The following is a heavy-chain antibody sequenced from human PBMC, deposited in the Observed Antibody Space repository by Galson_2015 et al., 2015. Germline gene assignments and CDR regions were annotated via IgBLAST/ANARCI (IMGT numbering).Heavy chain of an antibody. D-gene: IGHD3-16*01. CDR2: IYYSGST. J-gene: IGHJ4*02. CDR1: GGSVSSGSYY. V-gene: IGHV4-61*01. Sequence: LSLTCTVSGGSVSSGSYYWSWIRQPPGTGLEWIGYIYYSGSTNYNPSLKSRVTISVDTSKNQFSLKLSSVTAADTAVYYCARLASFGATTFDYWGQGTLVTVSS. CDR3: ARLASFGATTFDY.